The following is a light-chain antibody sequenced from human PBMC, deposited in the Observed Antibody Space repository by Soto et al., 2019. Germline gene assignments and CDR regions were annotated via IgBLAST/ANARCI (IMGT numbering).Light chain of an antibody. Sequence: QSALTQPPSVSGSPGQSVTISCTGTSTDFVSYNRVSWYQQPPGTAPKLIIYEASNRPSGVPDRFSGSKSGNTASLTISGLRAADEVDYYCSLYTSENTYVFGTGTKVTVL. CDR1: STDFVSYNR. V-gene: IGLV2-18*01. J-gene: IGLJ1*01. CDR3: SLYTSENTYV. CDR2: EAS.